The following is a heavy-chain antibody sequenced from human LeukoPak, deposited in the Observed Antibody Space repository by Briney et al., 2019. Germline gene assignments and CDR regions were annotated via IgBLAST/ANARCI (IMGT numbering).Heavy chain of an antibody. CDR3: AKDPSSGDIVVVPAATDY. D-gene: IGHD2-2*01. CDR1: GFTFSSYW. V-gene: IGHV3-23*03. CDR2: IYSDGST. Sequence: GGSLRLSCAASGFTFSSYWMSWVRQAPGKKLEWVSDIYSDGSTFYADSVKGRFTISRDNSKNTLYLQMNSLRAEDTAVYYCAKDPSSGDIVVVPAATDYWGQGTLVTVSS. J-gene: IGHJ4*02.